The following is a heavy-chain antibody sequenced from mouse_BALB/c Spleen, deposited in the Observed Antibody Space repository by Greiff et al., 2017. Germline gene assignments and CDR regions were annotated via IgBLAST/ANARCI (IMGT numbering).Heavy chain of an antibody. V-gene: IGHV5-6*01. CDR2: ISSGGSYT. CDR1: GFTFSSYG. J-gene: IGHJ3*01. Sequence: EVMLVESGGDLVKPGGSLKLSCAASGFTFSSYGMSWVRQTPDKRLEWVATISSGGSYTYYPDSVKGRFTISRDNAKNTLYLQMSSLKSEDTAMYYCARALAYWGQGTLVTVSA. CDR3: ARALAY.